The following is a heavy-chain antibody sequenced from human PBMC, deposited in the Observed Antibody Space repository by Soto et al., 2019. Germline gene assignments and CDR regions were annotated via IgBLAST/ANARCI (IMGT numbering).Heavy chain of an antibody. D-gene: IGHD2-21*01. CDR1: GFTFSNYG. Sequence: PGGSLRLSCAASGFTFSNYGMHWVRQAPGKGLEWVVVIWYDGNNKYYAYSVKGRFTISRDNSNNTLYLQMTSLRAEDTAVYYCARGLHSLFDYWGQGTRVTVSS. V-gene: IGHV3-33*01. J-gene: IGHJ4*02. CDR3: ARGLHSLFDY. CDR2: IWYDGNNK.